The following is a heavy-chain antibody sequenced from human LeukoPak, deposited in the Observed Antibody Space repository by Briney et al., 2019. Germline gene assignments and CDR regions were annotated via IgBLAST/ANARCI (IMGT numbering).Heavy chain of an antibody. Sequence: ASVKVSCKASGYTFTGYYMHWVRQAPGQGLEWMEWINPNSGGTNYAQKFQGRVTMTRDTSISTAYMELSRLRSDDTAVYYCARDPWGAGPIDYWGQGTLVTVSS. CDR1: GYTFTGYY. V-gene: IGHV1-2*02. D-gene: IGHD3-16*01. CDR2: INPNSGGT. CDR3: ARDPWGAGPIDY. J-gene: IGHJ4*02.